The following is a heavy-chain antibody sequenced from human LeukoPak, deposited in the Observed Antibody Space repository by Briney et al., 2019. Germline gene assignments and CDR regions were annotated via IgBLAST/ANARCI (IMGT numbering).Heavy chain of an antibody. CDR3: ARGDCSSTSCSFDY. J-gene: IGHJ4*02. CDR1: GGSISSGGYY. Sequence: PSQTLSLTCTVSGGSISSGGYYWSWIRQHPGRGLEWIGHIYHSGTTYYSPSLKSRVTISVNTSKNHFSLKLSSVTAADTAVYYCARGDCSSTSCSFDYWGQGTLVTVSS. CDR2: IYHSGTT. V-gene: IGHV4-31*03. D-gene: IGHD2-2*01.